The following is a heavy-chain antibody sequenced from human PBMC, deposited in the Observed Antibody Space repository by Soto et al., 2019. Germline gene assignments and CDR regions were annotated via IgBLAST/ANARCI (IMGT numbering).Heavy chain of an antibody. CDR2: VRSKTNTYAT. CDR3: SRLGIVATFRDI. Sequence: GGSLRLSCAASGFTFSGSAMHWVRQASGKGLEWVGLVRSKTNTYATAYAASVKGRFTISRDDSKNTAYLQLNSLKTEDTALYYGSRLGIVATFRDIWGQGTMVTVSS. V-gene: IGHV3-73*01. CDR1: GFTFSGSA. J-gene: IGHJ3*02. D-gene: IGHD5-12*01.